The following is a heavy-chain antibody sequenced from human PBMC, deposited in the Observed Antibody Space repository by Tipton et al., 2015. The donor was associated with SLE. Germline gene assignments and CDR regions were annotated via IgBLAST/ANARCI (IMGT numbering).Heavy chain of an antibody. Sequence: SLRLSRAASGIRFSSYCMHWVRQAPGKGPVWVSRINTDGSSTTYAESVKGRFTIPSKNAKNTVHLQMNSLRVEDTALYYCAGTEYTNSAIEYWLQGTLVTVS. J-gene: IGHJ4*02. CDR2: INTDGSST. CDR1: GIRFSSYC. D-gene: IGHD6-13*01. CDR3: AGTEYTNSAIEY. V-gene: IGHV3-74*03.